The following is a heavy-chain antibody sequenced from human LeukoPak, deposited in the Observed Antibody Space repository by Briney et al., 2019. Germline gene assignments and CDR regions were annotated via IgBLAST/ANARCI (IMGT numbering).Heavy chain of an antibody. Sequence: SVKVSCKASGYTFTSYGISWVRQAPGQGLEWMGWINPIFGTANYAQKFQGRVTITADESTSTAYMELSSLRSEDTAVYYCARAHRGYSYGWYYFDYWGQGTLVTVSS. J-gene: IGHJ4*02. CDR1: GYTFTSYG. CDR2: INPIFGTA. V-gene: IGHV1-69*13. CDR3: ARAHRGYSYGWYYFDY. D-gene: IGHD5-18*01.